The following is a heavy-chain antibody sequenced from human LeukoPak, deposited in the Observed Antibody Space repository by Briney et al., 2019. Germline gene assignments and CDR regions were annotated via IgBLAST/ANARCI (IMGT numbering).Heavy chain of an antibody. J-gene: IGHJ4*02. Sequence: GASVKVSCKASGYTFTTSGISWVRQAPGQGFEWMGWINTLNGNTNYAQKVQGRVTMTTDTSTSTAYMELRSLRSDDTAVYYCASRGVSLRIDYWGQGTLVTVSS. V-gene: IGHV1-18*01. CDR3: ASRGVSLRIDY. D-gene: IGHD6-13*01. CDR2: INTLNGNT. CDR1: GYTFTTSG.